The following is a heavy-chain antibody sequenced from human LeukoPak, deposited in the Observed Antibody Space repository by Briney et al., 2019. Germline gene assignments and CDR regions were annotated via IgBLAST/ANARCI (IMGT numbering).Heavy chain of an antibody. CDR2: ISYDGSNK. Sequence: GGSLRLSCAASGFTFSSYAMHWVRQAPGKGLEWVAVISYDGSNKYYADSVKGRFTISRDNSKNTLYLQMNSLRAEDTAVYYCASLAVVVAATAATPFDYWGQGTLVTVSA. D-gene: IGHD2-15*01. J-gene: IGHJ4*02. CDR1: GFTFSSYA. V-gene: IGHV3-30-3*01. CDR3: ASLAVVVAATAATPFDY.